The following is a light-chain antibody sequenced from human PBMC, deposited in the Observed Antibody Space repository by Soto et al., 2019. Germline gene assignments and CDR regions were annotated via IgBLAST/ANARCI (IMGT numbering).Light chain of an antibody. J-gene: IGKJ4*01. CDR1: QSVDIY. V-gene: IGKV3-11*01. CDR2: DAS. Sequence: EVVLTQSPATLSLSPGEGATLSCRASQSVDIYLAWYQQKPGQPPRLLIYDASNRATGIPARFSGSGSGTDFTLTISSLEPEDFAVYYCQQRKYWPPLTFGGGTKVEIK. CDR3: QQRKYWPPLT.